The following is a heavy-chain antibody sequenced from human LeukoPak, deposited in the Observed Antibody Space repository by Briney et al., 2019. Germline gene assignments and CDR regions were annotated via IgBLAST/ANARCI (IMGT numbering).Heavy chain of an antibody. CDR1: GFSFSSYS. CDR3: ATSGLSRFGF. CDR2: IYSGGSA. V-gene: IGHV3-66*01. J-gene: IGHJ4*02. Sequence: GGSLRLSCAASGFSFSSYSMNWVRQAPGKGLEWVSLIYSGGSAYYADSVKGRFTISRDNSKNTLYLQMNSLRAEDTAVYFCATSGLSRFGFWGQGTLVTVSS. D-gene: IGHD2/OR15-2a*01.